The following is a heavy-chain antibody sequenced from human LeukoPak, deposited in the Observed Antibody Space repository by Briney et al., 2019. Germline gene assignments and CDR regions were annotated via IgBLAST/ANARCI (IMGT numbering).Heavy chain of an antibody. Sequence: GGSLRLSCAASGFAVSSIYMSWVRQAPGKGLEWVSVIYSGGSTYYADSVKGRFTISRDNSKNTLYLQMNSLRAEDTAVYYCARERNYYDSSGPPDYWGQGTLVTVSS. V-gene: IGHV3-53*05. J-gene: IGHJ4*02. CDR1: GFAVSSIY. D-gene: IGHD3-22*01. CDR3: ARERNYYDSSGPPDY. CDR2: IYSGGST.